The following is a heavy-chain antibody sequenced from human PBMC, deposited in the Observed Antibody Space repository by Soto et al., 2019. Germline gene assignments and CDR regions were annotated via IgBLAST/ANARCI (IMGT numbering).Heavy chain of an antibody. CDR3: ARGGSGYTWLNEF. J-gene: IGHJ4*02. CDR1: GGLFSSYP. Sequence: SVKVSCKASGGLFSSYPISWVRQVPGQGLEWMGGIIPVFQTAYYTQRFQGRVTITADESTNTAYMELSSLRSEDTAIYYCARGGSGYTWLNEFWGQGTLVTVSS. D-gene: IGHD3-22*01. V-gene: IGHV1-69*13. CDR2: IIPVFQTA.